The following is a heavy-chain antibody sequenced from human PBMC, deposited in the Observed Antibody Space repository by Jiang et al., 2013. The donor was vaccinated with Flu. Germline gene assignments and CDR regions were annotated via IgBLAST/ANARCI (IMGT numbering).Heavy chain of an antibody. V-gene: IGHV4-39*01. CDR1: GGSITSSSYF. J-gene: IGHJ2*01. D-gene: IGHD6-13*01. CDR3: ARYQGNKQQLPYWYFDL. CDR2: LHYSGTT. Sequence: LLKPSETLSLTCTVSGGSITSSSYFWGWIRQPPGKGLEWIGSLHYSGTTHYSPSLKTRVTIFVDTSKNQLSLKLSSVTAADTAVYYCARYQGNKQQLPYWYFDLWGRGTLVTVSS.